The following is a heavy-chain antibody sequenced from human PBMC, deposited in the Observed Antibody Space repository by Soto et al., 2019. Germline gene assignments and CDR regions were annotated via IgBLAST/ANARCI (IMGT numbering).Heavy chain of an antibody. Sequence: EVQVLESGGGLVQPGGSLRLSCVVSVFPFGANAMSWVRQAPGKGLEWVSGLSNTGRRTSYADSVKGRFNISRDNSENTVYLQMNSLRADDTGVYYCVRDFRGAVAGSEFDHWGQGTLVTVSS. J-gene: IGHJ4*02. V-gene: IGHV3-23*01. CDR1: VFPFGANA. CDR2: LSNTGRRT. CDR3: VRDFRGAVAGSEFDH. D-gene: IGHD6-19*01.